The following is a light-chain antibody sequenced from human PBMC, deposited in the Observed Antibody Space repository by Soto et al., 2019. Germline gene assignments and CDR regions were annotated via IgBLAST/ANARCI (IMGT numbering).Light chain of an antibody. J-gene: IGKJ1*01. V-gene: IGKV3-11*01. CDR3: HQRQSWPRT. CDR1: QYINTR. CDR2: QTS. Sequence: EIVLTRSPATLSSFPGDRVTLSCRASQYINTRLAWYQHRPGQAPRLRIYQTSIRAAGIPARFSASGSGTDFTLTISDVQPEDFALYYCHQRQSWPRTFGQGTKVDI.